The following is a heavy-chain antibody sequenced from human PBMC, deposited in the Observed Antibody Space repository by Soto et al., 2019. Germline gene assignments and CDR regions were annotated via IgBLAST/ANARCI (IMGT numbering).Heavy chain of an antibody. CDR1: GFIFSAYV. Sequence: QVQLVESGGGVVQPGKSLRLSCAASGFIFSAYVMHWVRQAPGKGLEWVALISHDEDYIYYADSVKGRFTISRDNSKNTLLLEMSNLKTEDTAMYYCARDPERLKHGDIDHWGQGTLVTVSS. J-gene: IGHJ4*02. V-gene: IGHV3-30*03. CDR3: ARDPERLKHGDIDH. D-gene: IGHD2-15*01. CDR2: ISHDEDYI.